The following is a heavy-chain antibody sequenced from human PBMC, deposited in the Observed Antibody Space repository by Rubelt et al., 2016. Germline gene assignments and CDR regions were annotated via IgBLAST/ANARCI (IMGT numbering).Heavy chain of an antibody. J-gene: IGHJ4*02. V-gene: IGHV4-39*01. CDR3: ARLSSGWYYFDY. D-gene: IGHD6-19*01. Sequence: QQQLQESGPGLVKPSETLSLTCTVSGGSISSSSYYWGWIRQPPGKGLEWIGSIYYSGSTYYNPSLKSRVPISVDTSKNRFSLKLSSVTAADTAVYYCARLSSGWYYFDYWGQGTLVTVSS. CDR1: GGSISSSSYY. CDR2: IYYSGST.